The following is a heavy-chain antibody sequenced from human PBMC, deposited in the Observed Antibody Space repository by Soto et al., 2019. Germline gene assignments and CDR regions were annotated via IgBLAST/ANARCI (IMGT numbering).Heavy chain of an antibody. CDR2: ISDTGAST. CDR3: GEGGGSAWAWYFDN. Sequence: PGGSLRLSCAASGFTFKESPMNWVRQAPGKGLEWVASISDTGASTWYAESVRGRLSVSRDNSKNTLYLQMNSLRGEDTALYYWGEGGGSAWAWYFDNWGQGTLVTVSS. D-gene: IGHD6-25*01. V-gene: IGHV3-23*01. J-gene: IGHJ4*02. CDR1: GFTFKESP.